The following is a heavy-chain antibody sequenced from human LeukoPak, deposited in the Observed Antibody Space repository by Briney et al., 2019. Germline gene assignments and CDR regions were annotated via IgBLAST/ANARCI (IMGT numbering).Heavy chain of an antibody. D-gene: IGHD6-13*01. CDR1: GGSISSSSYY. CDR3: ARLLEAAAGDY. CDR2: IYYSGST. Sequence: PSETLSLTCTVSGGSISSSSYYWGWIRQPPGKGLEWIGSIYYSGSTYYNPSLKSRVTLSVDTSKNQFSLKLSSVTAADRAVYFFARLLEAAAGDYWGEGTLVSVCS. V-gene: IGHV4-39*01. J-gene: IGHJ4*02.